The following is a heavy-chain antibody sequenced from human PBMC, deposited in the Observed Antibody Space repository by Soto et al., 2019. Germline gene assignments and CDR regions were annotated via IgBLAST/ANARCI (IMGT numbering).Heavy chain of an antibody. CDR2: ISYDGSTR. Sequence: QVQLVESGGGVVQPGRSLRLSCAASGFTFSTNAMHWVRQAPGKGLEWVAVISYDGSTRYYADSMKGLFTISRDNSKNTLYLQMNNLSAEDTAVYYCAKQFSGWSYYFDYWGQGTLVTVSS. CDR1: GFTFSTNA. V-gene: IGHV3-30-3*02. D-gene: IGHD6-19*01. J-gene: IGHJ4*02. CDR3: AKQFSGWSYYFDY.